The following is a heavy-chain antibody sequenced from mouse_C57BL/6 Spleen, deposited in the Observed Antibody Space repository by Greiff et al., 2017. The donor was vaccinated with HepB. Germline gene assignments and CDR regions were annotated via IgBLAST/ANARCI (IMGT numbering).Heavy chain of an antibody. CDR3: ASDYYGSSYFAWFAY. D-gene: IGHD1-1*01. CDR1: GYAFSSSW. CDR2: IYPGDGDT. V-gene: IGHV1-82*01. Sequence: QVQLQQSGPELVKPGASVKISCKASGYAFSSSWMNWVKQRPGKGLEWIGRIYPGDGDTNYNGKFKGKATLTADKSSSTAYMQLSSLTSEDSAVYFCASDYYGSSYFAWFAYWGQGTLVTVSA. J-gene: IGHJ3*01.